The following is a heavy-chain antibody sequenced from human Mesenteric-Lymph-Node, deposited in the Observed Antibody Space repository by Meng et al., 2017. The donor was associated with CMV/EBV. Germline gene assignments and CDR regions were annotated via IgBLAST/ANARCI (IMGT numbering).Heavy chain of an antibody. CDR2: INPRGGTT. Sequence: ASVKVSCKASGYTFTTYYVHWVRQAPGQGLEYMGIINPRGGTTHYAQKFQGRVTMTIDTSTSTVYMELSSLRSEDTAVYYCARDPGDDGRGWYLSYFFDFWGQGTLVTVSS. D-gene: IGHD2-15*01. CDR1: GYTFTTYY. J-gene: IGHJ4*02. CDR3: ARDPGDDGRGWYLSYFFDF. V-gene: IGHV1-46*01.